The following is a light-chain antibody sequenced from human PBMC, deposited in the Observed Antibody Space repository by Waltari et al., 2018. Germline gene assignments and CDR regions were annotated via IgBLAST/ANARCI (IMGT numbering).Light chain of an antibody. V-gene: IGKV3-11*01. CDR3: QQRSSWPLT. Sequence: EIVLTQSPATLSLSPGKRATLSCRTSPSVSRFLAWSPQSTGQAPRLLIYHASTRATGIPARFRGSGSGTDFTLTISSLDPDDLAVYYCQQRSSWPLTFGGGTRVQIK. CDR2: HAS. CDR1: PSVSRF. J-gene: IGKJ4*01.